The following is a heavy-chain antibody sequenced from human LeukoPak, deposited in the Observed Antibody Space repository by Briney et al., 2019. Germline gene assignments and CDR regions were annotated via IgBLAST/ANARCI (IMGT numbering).Heavy chain of an antibody. Sequence: KTGGSLRLSCAASGFTFSSYSMNWVRQAPGKGLEWVSSNSSSSSYIYYADSEKGRFTISRDNAKNSLYLQMNSLRAEDTAVYYCARDSGSGSNDYWGQGTLVTVSS. CDR3: ARDSGSGSNDY. CDR2: NSSSSSYI. D-gene: IGHD3-10*01. V-gene: IGHV3-21*01. J-gene: IGHJ4*02. CDR1: GFTFSSYS.